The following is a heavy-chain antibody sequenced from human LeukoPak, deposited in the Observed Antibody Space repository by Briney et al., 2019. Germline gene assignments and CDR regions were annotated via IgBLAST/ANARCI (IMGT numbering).Heavy chain of an antibody. J-gene: IGHJ4*02. Sequence: PSETLSLTCTVSGGSISSYYWSWIRQPPGKGLEWIGYIYYSGSTNYNPSLKSRVTISVDTSKNQFSLKLSSVTAADTAVYYCARLTAAAGVVYWGQGTLVTVSS. CDR3: ARLTAAAGVVY. CDR2: IYYSGST. D-gene: IGHD6-13*01. CDR1: GGSISSYY. V-gene: IGHV4-59*12.